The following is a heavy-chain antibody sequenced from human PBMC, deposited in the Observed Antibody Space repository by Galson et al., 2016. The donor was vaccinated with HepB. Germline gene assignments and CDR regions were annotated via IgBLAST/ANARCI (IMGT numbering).Heavy chain of an antibody. CDR2: INHSGNT. J-gene: IGHJ4*02. D-gene: IGHD4-17*01. Sequence: ETLSLTCEVYGGSLSGYYWSWIRQPPGKGLEWVGEINHSGNTNYNPSLKSRVTISVDTSKNQFTLKLNSVTAADTAVYFCAREVHGDNDYLDSWGQGTLVTVSS. CDR1: GGSLSGYY. V-gene: IGHV4-34*01. CDR3: AREVHGDNDYLDS.